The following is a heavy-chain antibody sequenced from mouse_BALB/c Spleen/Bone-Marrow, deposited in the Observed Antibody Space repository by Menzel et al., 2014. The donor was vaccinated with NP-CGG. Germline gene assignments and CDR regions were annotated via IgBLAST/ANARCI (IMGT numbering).Heavy chain of an antibody. CDR1: GYTFTSYY. CDR2: INPSNGGT. J-gene: IGHJ3*01. V-gene: IGHV1S81*02. Sequence: VQLQQSGAELVKSGASVKLSCKACGYTFTSYYMYWVKQRPGQGLEWSGEINPSNGGTNFNEKFKSKATLTVDKSSSTAYMQLSSLPSEDSAVYYCTREGDSPFAYWGQGTLVTVSP. D-gene: IGHD2-13*01. CDR3: TREGDSPFAY.